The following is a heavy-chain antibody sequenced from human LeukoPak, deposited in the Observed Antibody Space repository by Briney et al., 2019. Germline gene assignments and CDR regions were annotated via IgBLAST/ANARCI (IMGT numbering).Heavy chain of an antibody. J-gene: IGHJ6*03. CDR1: GYTFTSYD. V-gene: IGHV1-8*01. Sequence: GASVKVSCKASGYTFTSYDINWVRPATGKGLEWMGWMNPNSGNTGYAQKFQGRVTMTRNTSISTAYMELSSLRSEDTAVYYCAGYAGYSYGDYYYMDVWGKGTTVTVSS. CDR2: MNPNSGNT. D-gene: IGHD5-18*01. CDR3: AGYAGYSYGDYYYMDV.